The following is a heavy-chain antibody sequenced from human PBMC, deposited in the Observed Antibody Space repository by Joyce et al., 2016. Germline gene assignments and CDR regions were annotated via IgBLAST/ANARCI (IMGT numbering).Heavy chain of an antibody. D-gene: IGHD7-27*01. J-gene: IGHJ5*02. CDR1: GASFSGYY. V-gene: IGHV4-34*01. CDR2: INHSGST. Sequence: QVQLQQWGAGLLKPSETLSLTCAVYGASFSGYYWSWIRQPPGKGLEESGEINHSGSTNYDPSLKSRVTISVDTSKNQFSLKLSSVTAADTAVYYCARGPRSNWGLVWFDPWGQGTLVTVSS. CDR3: ARGPRSNWGLVWFDP.